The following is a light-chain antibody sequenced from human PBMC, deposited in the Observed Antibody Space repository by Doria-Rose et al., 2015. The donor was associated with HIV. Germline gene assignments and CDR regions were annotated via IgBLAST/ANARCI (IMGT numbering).Light chain of an antibody. CDR2: WAS. J-gene: IGKJ3*01. CDR1: QSLLYTSKHY. CDR3: QQYYDTPS. Sequence: DIRVTQSPESLGMSLGERATLNCKSNQSLLYTSKHYLAWYQQKPGQPPKLLIYWASTRQSVVTARFSGSGSGTDFTLTISSLEAEDVAVYYCQQYYDTPSFGPGTTVDIK. V-gene: IGKV4-1*01.